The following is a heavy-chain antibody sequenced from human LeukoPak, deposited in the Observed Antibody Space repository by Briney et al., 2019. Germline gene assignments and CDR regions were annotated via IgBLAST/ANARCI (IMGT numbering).Heavy chain of an antibody. CDR2: IGGSVNAT. J-gene: IGHJ6*02. D-gene: IGHD3-9*01. CDR3: ARDQAFDWFYYYYGMDV. Sequence: TGGSLRLSCVASGFTFSNYALSWVRQAPGKGLEWVSSIGGSVNATYYADSVKGRFTISRDKSENTLYLQMNSLRAEDTAVYYCARDQAFDWFYYYYGMDVWGLGTTVIVSS. CDR1: GFTFSNYA. V-gene: IGHV3-23*01.